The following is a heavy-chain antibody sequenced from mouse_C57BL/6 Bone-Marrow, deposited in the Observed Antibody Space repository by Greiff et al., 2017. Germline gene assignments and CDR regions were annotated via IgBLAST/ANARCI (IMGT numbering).Heavy chain of an antibody. CDR2: IYPRSGNT. CDR1: GYTFTSSG. V-gene: IGHV1-81*01. J-gene: IGHJ4*01. D-gene: IGHD2-3*01. Sequence: VKLQESGAELARPGASVKLSCKASGYTFTSSGISWVKQRTGQGLEWIGEIYPRSGNTYYNEKFKGKATLTADKSSSTAYMELRSLTSEDSAVYFCARSGWLLRYAMDYWGQGTSVTVSS. CDR3: ARSGWLLRYAMDY.